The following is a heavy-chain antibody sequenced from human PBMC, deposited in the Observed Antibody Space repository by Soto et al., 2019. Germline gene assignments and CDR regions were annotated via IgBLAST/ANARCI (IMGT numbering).Heavy chain of an antibody. Sequence: QVQLQQWGAGLLKPSETLSLTCAVYGGSFSGYYWSWIRQPPGKGLEWIGEINHSGSTNYNPSLKSRVTISLDTSKNQFSLKLSSVTAADTAVYYCARGPIVGARGGFGFDSWGQGTLVTVSS. D-gene: IGHD1-26*01. V-gene: IGHV4-34*01. CDR3: ARGPIVGARGGFGFDS. CDR2: INHSGST. J-gene: IGHJ5*01. CDR1: GGSFSGYY.